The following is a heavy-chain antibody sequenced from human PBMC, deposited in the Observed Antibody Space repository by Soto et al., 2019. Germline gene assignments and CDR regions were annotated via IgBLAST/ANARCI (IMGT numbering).Heavy chain of an antibody. CDR2: ISAYNGNT. V-gene: IGHV1-18*01. J-gene: IGHJ6*02. CDR3: ARDHIGVLRYFDWLINYGMDG. D-gene: IGHD3-9*01. Sequence: ASVKVSCKASGYTFTSYGISWVRQAPGQGLEWMGWISAYNGNTNYAQKLQGRVTMTTDTSTSTAYMELRSLRSDDTAVYYCARDHIGVLRYFDWLINYGMDGWGQGTTVTVSS. CDR1: GYTFTSYG.